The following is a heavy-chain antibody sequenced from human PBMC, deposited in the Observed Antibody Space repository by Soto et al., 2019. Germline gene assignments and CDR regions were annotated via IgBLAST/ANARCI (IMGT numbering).Heavy chain of an antibody. CDR2: ISSSSSTI. Sequence: GGSLRLSCAASGFTFSSYSMNWVRQAPGKGLEWVSYISSSSSTIYYADSVKGRFTISRDNAKNSLYLQMNSLRAEDTAVYYCARGVSFKTYDILTGYYSSPYFDYWGQGTLVTVSS. V-gene: IGHV3-48*01. D-gene: IGHD3-9*01. J-gene: IGHJ4*02. CDR1: GFTFSSYS. CDR3: ARGVSFKTYDILTGYYSSPYFDY.